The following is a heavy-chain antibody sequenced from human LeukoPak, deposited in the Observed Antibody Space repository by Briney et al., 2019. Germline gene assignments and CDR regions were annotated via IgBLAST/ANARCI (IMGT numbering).Heavy chain of an antibody. CDR2: ISGSGGST. V-gene: IGHV3-23*01. Sequence: PGGSLRLSCAASGFTFSSYAMSWVRQAPGKGLEWISAISGSGGSTYYADSVKGRFTISRDNSKNTLYLQMNSLRAEDTAVYYCAKKDFWSGYYNALDYWGQGTLVTVSS. CDR3: AKKDFWSGYYNALDY. D-gene: IGHD3-3*01. CDR1: GFTFSSYA. J-gene: IGHJ4*02.